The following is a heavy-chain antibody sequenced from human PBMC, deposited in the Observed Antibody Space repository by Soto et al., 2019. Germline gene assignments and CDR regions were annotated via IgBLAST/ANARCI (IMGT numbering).Heavy chain of an antibody. J-gene: IGHJ4*02. D-gene: IGHD6-19*01. Sequence: SLRLSCAASGFTISSYSMNWARQAPGKGLEWVSYISSSSTIYYADSVKGRFTISRDNAKNSLYLQMNSLRAEDTAVYYCARSPSSGWYYFDYWGQGTLVTVSS. CDR1: GFTISSYS. CDR2: ISSSSTI. V-gene: IGHV3-48*01. CDR3: ARSPSSGWYYFDY.